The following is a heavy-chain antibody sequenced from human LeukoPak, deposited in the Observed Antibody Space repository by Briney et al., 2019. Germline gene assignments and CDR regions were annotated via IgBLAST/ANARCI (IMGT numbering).Heavy chain of an antibody. CDR3: TRHYYDSGGPSSGDAFDI. Sequence: GGSLRLSCAASGFTFSGSAMHWVRQASGKGLEWVGRIRSKANSYATAYAASVKGRFTISRDDSKNTAYLQMNSLKTEDTAVYYCTRHYYDSGGPSSGDAFDIWGQGTMVTVSS. J-gene: IGHJ3*02. CDR1: GFTFSGSA. CDR2: IRSKANSYAT. D-gene: IGHD3-22*01. V-gene: IGHV3-73*01.